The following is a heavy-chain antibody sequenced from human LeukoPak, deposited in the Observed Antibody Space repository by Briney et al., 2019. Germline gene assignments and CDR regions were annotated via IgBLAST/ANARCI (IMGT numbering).Heavy chain of an antibody. V-gene: IGHV4-34*01. D-gene: IGHD6-19*01. J-gene: IGHJ5*01. CDR1: GGSFSGYY. Sequence: SETLSLTCAVYGGSFSGYYWSWIRQPPGKGLEWIGEINHSGSTNYNPSLKSRVTISVDTSKNQFSLKLSSVIAADTAVYYCARVTRSGIAVAGQENWFDSWGQGTLVTVSS. CDR3: ARVTRSGIAVAGQENWFDS. CDR2: INHSGST.